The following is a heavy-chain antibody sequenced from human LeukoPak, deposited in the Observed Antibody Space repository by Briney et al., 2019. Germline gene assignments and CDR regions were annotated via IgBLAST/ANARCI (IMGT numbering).Heavy chain of an antibody. V-gene: IGHV4-30-4*08. CDR3: ARAGVVPAAINRAFDI. CDR1: GGSIISGDYY. CDR2: IYHNGDT. D-gene: IGHD2-2*02. Sequence: SQILSLTCIVSGGSIISGDYYWSWIRQPPGKGLEWIGYIYHNGDTYYNPSLKSRVSISVDTSKNQFSLKLSSVTAADTAVYYCARAGVVPAAINRAFDIWGQGSVVTVSS. J-gene: IGHJ3*02.